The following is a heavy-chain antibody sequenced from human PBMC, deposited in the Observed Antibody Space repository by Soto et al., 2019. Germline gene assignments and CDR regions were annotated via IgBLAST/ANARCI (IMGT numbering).Heavy chain of an antibody. Sequence: SETLSLTCTVSGGSISSYYWSWIRQPAGKGLEWIGRIYTSGSTNYNPSLKSRVTMSVDTSKNQLSLKLRSVTAADTAVYYCAREAYYDILTGYSGRYGMDVWGQGTTVT. J-gene: IGHJ6*02. CDR2: IYTSGST. D-gene: IGHD3-9*01. CDR3: AREAYYDILTGYSGRYGMDV. V-gene: IGHV4-4*07. CDR1: GGSISSYY.